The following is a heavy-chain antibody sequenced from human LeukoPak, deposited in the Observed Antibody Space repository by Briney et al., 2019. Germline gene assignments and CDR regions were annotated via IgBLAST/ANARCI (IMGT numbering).Heavy chain of an antibody. CDR1: GLTVSAYA. Sequence: PGRSLRPSCSASGLTVSAYATHWVRQAPGKGLEYVSAISPNGGSTYYAHSVKGRFTISRDNSKNTLYLQMGSLRVEGTAVYYCVPKGNEGYWGQGTLVTVSS. CDR2: ISPNGGST. V-gene: IGHV3-64D*06. J-gene: IGHJ4*02. D-gene: IGHD1-1*01. CDR3: VPKGNEGY.